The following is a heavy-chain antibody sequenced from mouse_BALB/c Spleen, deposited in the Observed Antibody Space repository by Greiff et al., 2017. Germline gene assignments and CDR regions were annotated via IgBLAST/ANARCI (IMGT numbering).Heavy chain of an antibody. CDR1: GFAFSSYD. J-gene: IGHJ4*01. CDR3: ARPLYDGYRYYYAMDY. V-gene: IGHV5-12-1*01. CDR2: ISSGGGST. D-gene: IGHD2-3*01. Sequence: EVKLVESGGGLVKPGGSLKLSCAASGFAFSSYDMSWVRQTPEKRLEWVAYISSGGGSTYYPDTVKGRFTISRDNAKNTLYLQMSSLKSEDTAMYYCARPLYDGYRYYYAMDYWGQGTSVTVSS.